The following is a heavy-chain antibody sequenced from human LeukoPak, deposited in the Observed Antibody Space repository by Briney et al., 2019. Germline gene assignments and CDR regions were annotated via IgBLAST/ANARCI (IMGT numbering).Heavy chain of an antibody. D-gene: IGHD1-26*01. CDR2: INPDSGGT. J-gene: IGHJ4*02. V-gene: IGHV1-2*02. CDR1: GYSFTAYY. Sequence: ASVKVSCKASGYSFTAYYIHWVRQAPGQGLEWMGWINPDSGGTNYAQKFQGRATMTRDTSITTFYMELSRLTYDDTAFYYCARMTGIVGAWSQIDSWGQGTLVTVSS. CDR3: ARMTGIVGAWSQIDS.